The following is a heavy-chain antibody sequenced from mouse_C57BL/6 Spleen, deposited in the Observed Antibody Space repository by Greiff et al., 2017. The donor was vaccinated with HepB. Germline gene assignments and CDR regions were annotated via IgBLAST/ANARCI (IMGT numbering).Heavy chain of an antibody. CDR1: GFTFNTYA. CDR3: EGGEIHYYGSSPNYYAMDY. D-gene: IGHD1-1*01. V-gene: IGHV10-3*01. J-gene: IGHJ4*01. CDR2: IRSKSSNYAT. Sequence: EVKVVESGGGLVQPKGSLKLSCAASGFTFNTYAMHWVRQAPGKGLEWVARIRSKSSNYATYYADSVKDRFTISSDDSQSMLYLQMNNLKTEDTARYSCEGGEIHYYGSSPNYYAMDYWGQGTSVTVSS.